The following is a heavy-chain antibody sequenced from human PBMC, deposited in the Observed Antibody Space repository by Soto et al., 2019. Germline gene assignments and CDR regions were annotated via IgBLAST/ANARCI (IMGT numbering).Heavy chain of an antibody. CDR2: ISSYNGNT. J-gene: IGHJ5*02. CDR1: GYTFTRYG. D-gene: IGHD2-2*01. Sequence: GASVKGSCKASGYTFTRYGISWVRQAPGQGLEWMGWISSYNGNTNYAQKVQGRVTMTTDKSTSTTYMELRSLRSDDTAVYYCARGPRYCSTTSCFSGVTWFDPWGQGTLVTVSS. CDR3: ARGPRYCSTTSCFSGVTWFDP. V-gene: IGHV1-18*04.